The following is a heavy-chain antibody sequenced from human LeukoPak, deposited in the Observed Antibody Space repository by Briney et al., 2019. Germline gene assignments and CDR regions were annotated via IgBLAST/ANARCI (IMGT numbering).Heavy chain of an antibody. CDR2: ISYTEST. D-gene: IGHD3-9*01. CDR1: GGSITSGGYY. CDR3: ARLGLIYDSLTGYYAYNWFDP. J-gene: IGHJ5*02. V-gene: IGHV4-31*03. Sequence: SQTLSLTCTVSGGSITSGGYYWGWPRQHPKRGLEWIGHISYTESTYYNPSLKSRVIISVDTSKNQFSLKLNSVTAADTAVYYCARLGLIYDSLTGYYAYNWFDPWGQGTLVTVPS.